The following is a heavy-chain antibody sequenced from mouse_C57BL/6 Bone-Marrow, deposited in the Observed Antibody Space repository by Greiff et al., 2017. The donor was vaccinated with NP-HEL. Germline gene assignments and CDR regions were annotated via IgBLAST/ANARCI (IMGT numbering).Heavy chain of an antibody. J-gene: IGHJ3*01. Sequence: VQLQQSGAELVRPGASVTLSCKASGYTFTDYEMHWVKQTPVHGLEWIGAIDPETGGTAYNQKFKGKAILTADKSSSTAYMELRSLTSEDSAVYYCTRWHYPAYWGRGTLVTVSA. CDR1: GYTFTDYE. CDR3: TRWHYPAY. D-gene: IGHD1-1*02. V-gene: IGHV1-15*01. CDR2: IDPETGGT.